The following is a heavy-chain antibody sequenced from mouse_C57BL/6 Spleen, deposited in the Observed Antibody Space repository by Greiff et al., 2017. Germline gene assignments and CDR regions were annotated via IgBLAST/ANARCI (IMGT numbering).Heavy chain of an antibody. D-gene: IGHD1-1*01. V-gene: IGHV1-55*01. J-gene: IGHJ4*01. CDR3: ARSGDYYGRRYAMDY. CDR2: IYPGSGST. CDR1: GYTFTSYW. Sequence: QVQLQQPGAELVKPGASVTMSCKASGYTFTSYWITWVKQRPGQGLAWIGDIYPGSGSTNYNEKFKSKATLTVDTSSSTAYMQRSSLTSEDSAVYYCARSGDYYGRRYAMDYWGQGTSVTVSS.